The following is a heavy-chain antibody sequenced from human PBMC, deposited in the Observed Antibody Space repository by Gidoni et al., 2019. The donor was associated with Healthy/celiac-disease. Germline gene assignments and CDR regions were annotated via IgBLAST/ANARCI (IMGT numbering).Heavy chain of an antibody. CDR3: AKLGYCSGGSCYSEADY. J-gene: IGHJ4*02. Sequence: QVQLVESGGGVVQRGRSLRRSCEAAGFTFSSYGMHWVRQAPGKGLEWVAVISYDGSNKYYADSVKGRFTISRDNSKNTLYLQMNSLRAEDTAVYYCAKLGYCSGGSCYSEADYWGQGTLVTVSS. D-gene: IGHD2-15*01. CDR1: GFTFSSYG. CDR2: ISYDGSNK. V-gene: IGHV3-30*18.